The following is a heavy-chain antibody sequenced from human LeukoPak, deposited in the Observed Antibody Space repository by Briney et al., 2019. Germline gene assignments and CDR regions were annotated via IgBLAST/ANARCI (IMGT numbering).Heavy chain of an antibody. Sequence: SLRLSCAASGFTFDDYAMHWVRQAPGKGLEWVSGISWNSGSIGYADSVKGRFTISRDNAKNSLYLQMNSLRAEDTALYYCAKDMGDILTGVDYWGQGTLVTVSS. CDR3: AKDMGDILTGVDY. J-gene: IGHJ4*02. CDR1: GFTFDDYA. V-gene: IGHV3-9*01. CDR2: ISWNSGSI. D-gene: IGHD3-9*01.